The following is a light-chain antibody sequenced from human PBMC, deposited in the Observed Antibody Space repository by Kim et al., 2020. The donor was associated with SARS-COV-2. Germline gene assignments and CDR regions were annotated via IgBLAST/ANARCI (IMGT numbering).Light chain of an antibody. Sequence: VSPGKRATLSGRASQSISNNLAWFQQKPGQAPRLLMYGVSTRATGVPVRFSGSGSGTEFTLTISSLQSEDFAVYYCQQYINWPRTFGQGTKVDIK. V-gene: IGKV3-15*01. CDR3: QQYINWPRT. CDR2: GVS. CDR1: QSISNN. J-gene: IGKJ1*01.